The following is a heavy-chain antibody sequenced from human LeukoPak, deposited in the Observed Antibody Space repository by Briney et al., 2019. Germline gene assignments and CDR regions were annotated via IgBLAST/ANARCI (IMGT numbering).Heavy chain of an antibody. CDR3: AKDRSYGMDV. D-gene: IGHD3-16*02. J-gene: IGHJ6*02. CDR2: ISGSGNRT. Sequence: PGGSLRLSCAASGFTFSSYAMSWVRQAPGKGLEWVSSISGSGNRTYYADSVKGRFTISRDNSKNTLFLQMNSLRAEDTAVYYCAKDRSYGMDVWGQGTTVTVSS. CDR1: GFTFSSYA. V-gene: IGHV3-23*01.